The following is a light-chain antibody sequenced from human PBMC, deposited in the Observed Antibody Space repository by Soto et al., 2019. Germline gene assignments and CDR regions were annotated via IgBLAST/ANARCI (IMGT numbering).Light chain of an antibody. J-gene: IGKJ1*01. CDR1: QSVSSK. CDR3: QQYNIWPRT. CDR2: GAS. V-gene: IGKV3-15*01. Sequence: EVVMTQSPGSLSVSPGERATLSCRASQSVSSKLAWYQQKPGQAPRLLIHGASTRATGIPARFSGSGSGTEFTLTISSLQSADFAVYFCQQYNIWPRTFGQGTKVDIK.